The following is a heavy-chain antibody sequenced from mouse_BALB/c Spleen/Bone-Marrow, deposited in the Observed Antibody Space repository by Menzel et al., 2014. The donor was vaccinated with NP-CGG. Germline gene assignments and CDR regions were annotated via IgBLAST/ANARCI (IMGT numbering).Heavy chain of an antibody. Sequence: EVKLLESGPELAKPGASVKISCKASGYSFTGYFMNWVMQSHGKSLEWIGRINPYTGDTFYNQKFKGKATLTVDKSSSSAHMELLSLTSEDSAVYYCSRSAYYASSDLDYWGQGTTLTVSS. CDR2: INPYTGDT. V-gene: IGHV1-20*01. J-gene: IGHJ2*01. CDR3: SRSAYYASSDLDY. D-gene: IGHD1-1*01. CDR1: GYSFTGYF.